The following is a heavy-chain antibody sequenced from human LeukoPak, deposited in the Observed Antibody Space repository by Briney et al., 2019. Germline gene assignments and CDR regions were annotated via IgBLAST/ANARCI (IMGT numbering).Heavy chain of an antibody. CDR3: ARDAYCGGDCYSANFDY. CDR1: GFTFSSYS. J-gene: IGHJ4*02. D-gene: IGHD2-21*02. V-gene: IGHV3-21*01. Sequence: GGSLRLSCAASGFTFSSYSMNWVRQAPGKGLEWVSSISSSSSYIYYADSVKGRFTISRDNAKNSLYLQMNSLRAEDTAVYYCARDAYCGGDCYSANFDYWGQGTLVTVSS. CDR2: ISSSSSYI.